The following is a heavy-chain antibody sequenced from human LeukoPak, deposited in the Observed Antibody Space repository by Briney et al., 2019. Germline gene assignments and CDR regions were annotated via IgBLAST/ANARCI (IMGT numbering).Heavy chain of an antibody. CDR2: ISAYNGNT. Sequence: GSLKVSCKASGYTFTSYGISWVPQAPGQGLEWMRWISAYNGNTNYAQKLQGRVTMTTDTSTSTAYMELRSLRSDDTAVYYCARDRLVVGATYWFDPWGQGTLVTVSS. V-gene: IGHV1-18*01. CDR1: GYTFTSYG. CDR3: ARDRLVVGATYWFDP. J-gene: IGHJ5*02. D-gene: IGHD1-26*01.